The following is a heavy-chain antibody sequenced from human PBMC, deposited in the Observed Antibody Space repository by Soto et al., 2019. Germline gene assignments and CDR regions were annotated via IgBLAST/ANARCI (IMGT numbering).Heavy chain of an antibody. CDR3: ASSGFSDFWSGYHYGMDV. J-gene: IGHJ6*02. CDR2: IIPIFGTA. D-gene: IGHD3-3*01. CDR1: GGTFSSYA. Sequence: SVKVSCKASGGTFSSYAISWVRQAPGQGLEWMGGIIPIFGTANYAQKFQGRVTITADESTSTAYMELSSLRSEDTAVYYCASSGFSDFWSGYHYGMDVWGQGTTVTVSS. V-gene: IGHV1-69*13.